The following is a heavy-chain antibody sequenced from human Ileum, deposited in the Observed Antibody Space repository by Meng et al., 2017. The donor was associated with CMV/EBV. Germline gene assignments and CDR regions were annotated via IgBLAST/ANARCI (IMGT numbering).Heavy chain of an antibody. V-gene: IGHV3-21*01. Sequence: GGSLRLSCAASGFTFSTYGMNWVRQAPGKGLEWVSSIDSSSSYIYYADSLKGRFTISRDNAKKSLYLQMNSLRAEDTSVYYCARDGNAGATMDYWGQGTLVTVCS. CDR3: ARDGNAGATMDY. CDR2: IDSSSSYI. CDR1: GFTFSTYG. J-gene: IGHJ4*02. D-gene: IGHD1-26*01.